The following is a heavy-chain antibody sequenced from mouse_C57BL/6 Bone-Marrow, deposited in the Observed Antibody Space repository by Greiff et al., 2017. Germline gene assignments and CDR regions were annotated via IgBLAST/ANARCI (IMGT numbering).Heavy chain of an antibody. CDR2: ISNGGGST. V-gene: IGHV5-12*01. CDR3: ATPPITTVVGGYFDV. Sequence: EVHLVECGGGLVQPGGSLKLSCAASGFTFSDYYMYWVRQTPEKRLEWVAYISNGGGSTYYPDTVKGRFTISRDNAKNTLYLQMSRLKSEDTAMYYCATPPITTVVGGYFDVWGTGTTVTVSS. J-gene: IGHJ1*03. D-gene: IGHD1-1*01. CDR1: GFTFSDYY.